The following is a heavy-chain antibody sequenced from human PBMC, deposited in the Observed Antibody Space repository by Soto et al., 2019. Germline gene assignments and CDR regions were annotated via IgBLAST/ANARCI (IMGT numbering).Heavy chain of an antibody. J-gene: IGHJ2*01. D-gene: IGHD2-15*01. CDR1: GYSFTTYW. V-gene: IGHV5-51*01. Sequence: ELQLVQSGAEVKKPGESLKISCQGSGYSFTTYWIGWVRQMPGKVLEWMGIIYPGDSDTRYIPSFQGQVTISADKSISTASLQWSSLKASDTAIYYCARLRYCSGGSCYPDLWGRGTLVTVSS. CDR2: IYPGDSDT. CDR3: ARLRYCSGGSCYPDL.